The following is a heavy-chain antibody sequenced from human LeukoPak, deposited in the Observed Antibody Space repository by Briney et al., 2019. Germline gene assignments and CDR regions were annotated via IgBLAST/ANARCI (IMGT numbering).Heavy chain of an antibody. CDR2: IYYSGST. V-gene: IGHV4-31*03. J-gene: IGHJ4*02. CDR3: ASNWNYEHYFDY. CDR1: GGSISSGGYY. D-gene: IGHD1-7*01. Sequence: SETLSLTCTVSGGSISSGGYYWSWIRQHPGKGLEWIGYIYYSGSTYYNPSLKSRVTISVDSSKNQFSLKLSSVTAADTAVYYCASNWNYEHYFDYWGQGTLVTVSS.